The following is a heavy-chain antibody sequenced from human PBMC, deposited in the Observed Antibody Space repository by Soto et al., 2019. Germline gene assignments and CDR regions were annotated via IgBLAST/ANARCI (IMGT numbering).Heavy chain of an antibody. CDR1: GFTFSSYS. V-gene: IGHV3-64*01. J-gene: IGHJ5*02. CDR3: GGYSGDGIWS. CDR2: ISSNGGTT. Sequence: EVQLVESGGGLVQPGGSLRLSCAASGFTFSSYSMHWVRQAPGKGLECVSAISSNGGTTSYANSVKGRFTISRDNSKNMLYLQMGSLRAEDMAVYYCGGYSGDGIWSWGQGTLVTVSS. D-gene: IGHD1-26*01.